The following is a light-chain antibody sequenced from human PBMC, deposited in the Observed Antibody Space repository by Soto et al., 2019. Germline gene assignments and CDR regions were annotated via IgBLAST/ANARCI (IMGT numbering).Light chain of an antibody. CDR3: HQNYTTPRT. CDR2: ATS. V-gene: IGKV1-39*01. J-gene: IGKJ1*01. Sequence: DTQMTQSPSSLSASVGDRISITCRASQNVRTYLNWYQQKPGKAPTLLISATSTLQSGVPSRFSGSGSGTEFTLPITSLQPEDFATYYCHQNYTTPRTFGQGTKVAIK. CDR1: QNVRTY.